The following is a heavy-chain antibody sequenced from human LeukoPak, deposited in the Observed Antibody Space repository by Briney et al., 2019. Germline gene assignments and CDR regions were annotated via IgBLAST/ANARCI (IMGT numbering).Heavy chain of an antibody. Sequence: GGSLRVSCAASGFTFSSYAISWVRQAPGKGLEWVSAISGSGGSTYYADSVKGRFTISRDNSKNTLYLQMNSLRAEDTAVYYCAKAHWLAYDSSGYAMYYFDYWGQGTLVTVSS. J-gene: IGHJ4*02. D-gene: IGHD3-22*01. CDR3: AKAHWLAYDSSGYAMYYFDY. CDR1: GFTFSSYA. V-gene: IGHV3-23*01. CDR2: ISGSGGST.